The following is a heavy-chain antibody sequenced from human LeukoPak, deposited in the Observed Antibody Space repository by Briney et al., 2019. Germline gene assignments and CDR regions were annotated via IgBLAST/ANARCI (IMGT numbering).Heavy chain of an antibody. V-gene: IGHV4-59*01. CDR1: VGSFSTYY. CDR3: ARIGSSSGYYMDV. D-gene: IGHD6-13*01. Sequence: PETLCLSCTLSVGSFSTYYWSWIRQPPGKGLEWIGYIYYSGSTTYNPSLKSRVTISVDTSKNQFSLKLSSVTAADTAVYYCARIGSSSGYYMDVWGKGTTVTVSS. J-gene: IGHJ6*03. CDR2: IYYSGST.